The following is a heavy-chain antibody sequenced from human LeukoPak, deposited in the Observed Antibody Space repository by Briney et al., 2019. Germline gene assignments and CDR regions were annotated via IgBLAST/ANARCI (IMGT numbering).Heavy chain of an antibody. CDR2: ISGSGGTT. D-gene: IGHD7-27*01. Sequence: PGGSLRLSCAASGFTFSSYAMNWVRQAPGRGLEWVSAISGSGGTTYYADSVKGRFTISRDNARNSLYLQMNSLRAEDTAVYYCARDLTGDEDYWGQGTLVTVSS. V-gene: IGHV3-23*01. J-gene: IGHJ4*02. CDR1: GFTFSSYA. CDR3: ARDLTGDEDY.